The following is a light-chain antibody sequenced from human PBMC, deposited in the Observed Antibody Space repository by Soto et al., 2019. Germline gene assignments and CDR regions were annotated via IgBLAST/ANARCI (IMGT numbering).Light chain of an antibody. V-gene: IGKV3-20*01. CDR1: QSVSSSY. CDR2: GAS. CDR3: QQYGSSTGYT. J-gene: IGKJ2*01. Sequence: EIVLTQSPGTLSLSPGERATLSCRASQSVSSSYLAWYQQKPGQAPRLLIYGASSRATGIPGRFSGSGSGTDFTLTISRLEPEDFAVYYCQQYGSSTGYTFGQGTKLEIK.